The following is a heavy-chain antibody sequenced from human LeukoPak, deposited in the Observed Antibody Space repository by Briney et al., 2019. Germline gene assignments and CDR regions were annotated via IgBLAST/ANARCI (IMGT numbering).Heavy chain of an antibody. D-gene: IGHD1-14*01. V-gene: IGHV3-66*01. CDR3: ARSFVYRFDY. J-gene: IGHJ4*02. Sequence: GGSLRLSCVVSGFTVSSNSMIWVRQAPGKGLEWVSIIYSGGSTYYADSVKGRSTISGDDSKNTLYLHMNSLRAEDTAVYYCARSFVYRFDYWGQGTLVTVSS. CDR2: IYSGGST. CDR1: GFTVSSNS.